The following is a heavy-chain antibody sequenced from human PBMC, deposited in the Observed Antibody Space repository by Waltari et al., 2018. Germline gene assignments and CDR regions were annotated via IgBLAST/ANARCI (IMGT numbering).Heavy chain of an antibody. Sequence: EVLLVESGGGLVQTGGSLRLACSASSFTFSKYLSNWVRQAPGKGLEWVANINQDGSEEYYVDSVKGRFTISRDNAKNSLYLEMKTLRAEDTAIYYCARTGARWLQFAAFDIWGQGTMVTVSS. CDR2: INQDGSEE. V-gene: IGHV3-7*01. CDR1: SFTFSKYL. CDR3: ARTGARWLQFAAFDI. D-gene: IGHD5-12*01. J-gene: IGHJ3*02.